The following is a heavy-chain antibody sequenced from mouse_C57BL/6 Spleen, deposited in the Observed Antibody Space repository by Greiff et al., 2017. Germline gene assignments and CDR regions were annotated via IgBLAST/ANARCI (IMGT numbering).Heavy chain of an antibody. CDR3: ARLGGLRRGRVYAMDY. V-gene: IGHV1-9*01. D-gene: IGHD2-4*01. CDR2: ILPGSGST. CDR1: GYTFTGYW. Sequence: VKLMESGAELMKPGASVKLSCKATGYTFTGYWIEWVKQRPGHGLEWIGEILPGSGSTNYNEKFKGKATFTADTSSNTAYMQLSSLTTEDSAIYYCARLGGLRRGRVYAMDYWGQGTSGTVSS. J-gene: IGHJ4*01.